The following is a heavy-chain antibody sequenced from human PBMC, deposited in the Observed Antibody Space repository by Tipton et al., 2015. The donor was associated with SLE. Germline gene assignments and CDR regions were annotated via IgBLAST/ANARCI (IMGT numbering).Heavy chain of an antibody. V-gene: IGHV3-23*01. CDR1: RFTFSGYA. J-gene: IGHJ4*02. Sequence: SLRLSCAASRFTFSGYAMSWVRQAPGKGLEWVSAISGDGGRTFYADSVKGRFTISRNNSKNTLSLQMSSLRAEDTALYYCAKDNYGYFDYWGQGALVTVSS. CDR3: AKDNYGYFDY. D-gene: IGHD3-10*01. CDR2: ISGDGGRT.